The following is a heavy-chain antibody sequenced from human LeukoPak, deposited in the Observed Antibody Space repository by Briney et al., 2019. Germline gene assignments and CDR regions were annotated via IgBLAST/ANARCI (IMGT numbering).Heavy chain of an antibody. J-gene: IGHJ4*02. Sequence: PSETLSLTCTVSGGSISSGSYYWSWTRQPAGKGLEWIGRIYTSGSTNYNPSLKSRVTISVDTSKNQFSLKLSSVTAADTAVYYCAREGSNYDFWSGYYNFDYWGQGTLVTVSS. CDR3: AREGSNYDFWSGYYNFDY. D-gene: IGHD3-3*01. CDR1: GGSISSGSYY. V-gene: IGHV4-61*02. CDR2: IYTSGST.